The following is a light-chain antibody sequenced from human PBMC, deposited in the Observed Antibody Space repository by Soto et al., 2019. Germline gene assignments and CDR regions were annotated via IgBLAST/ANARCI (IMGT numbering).Light chain of an antibody. CDR1: SSDVGGYDF. V-gene: IGLV2-11*01. CDR3: CSYAGTYTRV. CDR2: DVT. J-gene: IGLJ3*02. Sequence: QSALTQPRSVSGSPGQSVTISCTGTSSDVGGYDFVSWYQQHPGKAPKLLTFDVTKRPSGVPDRFSGFKSDNTAFLTISGLQAEDEADYYCCSYAGTYTRVFGGGTQLTVL.